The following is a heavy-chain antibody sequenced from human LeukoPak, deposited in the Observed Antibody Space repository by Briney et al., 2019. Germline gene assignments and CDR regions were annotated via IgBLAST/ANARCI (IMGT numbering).Heavy chain of an antibody. J-gene: IGHJ5*02. CDR3: AREKSTLYGSGSPDP. D-gene: IGHD3-10*01. V-gene: IGHV4-30-2*01. CDR1: GGSISSGGYY. Sequence: SQTLSLTCTVSGGSISSGGYYWSWIRQPPGKGLEWIGYIYHSGSTYYNPSLKSRVTISVDTSKNQFPLKLSSVTAADTAMYYCAREKSTLYGSGSPDPWGQGTLVTVSS. CDR2: IYHSGST.